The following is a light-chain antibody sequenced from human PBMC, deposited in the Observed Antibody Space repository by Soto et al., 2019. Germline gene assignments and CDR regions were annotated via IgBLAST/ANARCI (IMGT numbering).Light chain of an antibody. CDR3: QQRSNWPPT. CDR1: QSVSSY. J-gene: IGKJ5*01. Sequence: EIVLPQSPATLSLSPGESATLSCRASQSVSSYLAWYQQKPGQAPRLLIYDASNRATGIPARFSGSGSGTDFTLTISSLEPEDFAVYYCQQRSNWPPTFGQGERLEIK. V-gene: IGKV3-11*01. CDR2: DAS.